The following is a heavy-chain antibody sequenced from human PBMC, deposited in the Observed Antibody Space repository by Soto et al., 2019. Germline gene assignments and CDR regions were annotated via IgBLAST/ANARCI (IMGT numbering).Heavy chain of an antibody. J-gene: IGHJ3*02. CDR2: MNPSSGNT. V-gene: IGHV1-8*01. Sequence: ASVKVSCKASGSTFTSSAMQWVRQARGQRLAWMGWMNPSSGNTGYAQKFQGRVTMTRNTSISTAYMELSSLRSEDTAVYYCARGPRYCSGGSCYPDAFDIWGQGTMVTVSS. D-gene: IGHD2-15*01. CDR3: ARGPRYCSGGSCYPDAFDI. CDR1: GSTFTSSA.